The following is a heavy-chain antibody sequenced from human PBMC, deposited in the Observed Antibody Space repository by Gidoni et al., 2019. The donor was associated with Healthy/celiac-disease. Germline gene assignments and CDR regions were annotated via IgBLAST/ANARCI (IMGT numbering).Heavy chain of an antibody. Sequence: LEWIGYIYYSGSTYYNPSLKSRVTISVDTSKNQFSLKLRSVTAADTAVYYCARGLGYHYWGQGTLVTVSS. CDR3: ARGLGYHY. V-gene: IGHV4-31*02. D-gene: IGHD3-16*01. J-gene: IGHJ4*02. CDR2: IYYSGST.